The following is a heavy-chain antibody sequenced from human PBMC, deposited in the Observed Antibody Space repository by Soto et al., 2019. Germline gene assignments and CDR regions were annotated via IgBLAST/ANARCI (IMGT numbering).Heavy chain of an antibody. CDR1: GFTFSSYG. J-gene: IGHJ4*02. D-gene: IGHD2-15*01. CDR3: ARDRIRGEYYFDY. V-gene: IGHV3-33*01. CDR2: IWYDGSNK. Sequence: QVQLVESGGGVVQPGRSLRLSCAASGFTFSSYGMHWVRQAPGKGLEWVAVIWYDGSNKYYADSVKGRFTISRDNSKNTLYLQMNSLRAEDTAVYYRARDRIRGEYYFDYWGQGTLVTVSS.